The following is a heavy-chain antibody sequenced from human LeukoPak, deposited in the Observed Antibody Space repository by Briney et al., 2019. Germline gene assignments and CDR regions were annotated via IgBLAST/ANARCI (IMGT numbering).Heavy chain of an antibody. CDR3: ARQRGGWTYDS. V-gene: IGHV3-66*04. D-gene: IGHD6-19*01. Sequence: GGSLRLSCAASGFTVSSNYMSWVRQAPGKGLEWVSVIYSGGSTYYADSVKGRFTISRDTSKNTLDLQMSSLRAEDTAVYYCARQRGGWTYDSWGQGTLVTVSS. CDR1: GFTVSSNY. J-gene: IGHJ4*02. CDR2: IYSGGST.